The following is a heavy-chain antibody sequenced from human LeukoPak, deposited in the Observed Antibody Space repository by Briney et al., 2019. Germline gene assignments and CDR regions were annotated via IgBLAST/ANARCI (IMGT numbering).Heavy chain of an antibody. Sequence: GGSLRLSCAASGFTFSSYAMSWVRQAPGKGLEWVSAISGSGGSTYYADSVKGRFTISRDNSKNTLYLQMNSLRAEDTAVYYCARGPEYSSSYPFDYWGRGTLVTVSS. J-gene: IGHJ4*02. CDR2: ISGSGGST. D-gene: IGHD6-6*01. CDR3: ARGPEYSSSYPFDY. CDR1: GFTFSSYA. V-gene: IGHV3-23*01.